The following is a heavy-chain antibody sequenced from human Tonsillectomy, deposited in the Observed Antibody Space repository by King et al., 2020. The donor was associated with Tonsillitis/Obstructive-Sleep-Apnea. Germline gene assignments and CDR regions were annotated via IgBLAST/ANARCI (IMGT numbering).Heavy chain of an antibody. CDR3: ARGPRWNLDY. V-gene: IGHV3-13*04. Sequence: VQLVESGGALAQPGGSLRLSCVASGFTFGNYDMHWVRQTTRKGLELVSSIDSGANTYYPDSVKGRFTISRDNAKNSLYLQMNSLTAGDTAVYYCARGPRWNLDYWGQGTLVTVSS. J-gene: IGHJ4*02. CDR1: GFTFGNYD. CDR2: IDSGANT. D-gene: IGHD1-1*01.